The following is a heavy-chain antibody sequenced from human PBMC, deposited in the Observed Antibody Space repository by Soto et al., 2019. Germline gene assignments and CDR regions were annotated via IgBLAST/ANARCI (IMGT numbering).Heavy chain of an antibody. Sequence: QLQLQESGPGLVKPSETLSLTCTSSGGSTSSSSYYWGWIRQPPGKGLEWIGSIYYSGSTYYNPSLQTRVPLSVDTSKNQFSLKLSSVTAADTAVYYCARGPLQVGYYYHYVMDVWGQGTTVTVSS. J-gene: IGHJ6*02. CDR3: ARGPLQVGYYYHYVMDV. V-gene: IGHV4-39*01. CDR2: IYYSGST. CDR1: GGSTSSSSYY. D-gene: IGHD3-10*01.